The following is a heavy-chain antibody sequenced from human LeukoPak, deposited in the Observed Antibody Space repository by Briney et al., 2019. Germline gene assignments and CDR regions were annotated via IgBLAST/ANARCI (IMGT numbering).Heavy chain of an antibody. CDR3: ATDPLYGDQFDY. V-gene: IGHV1-24*01. CDR2: FDPEDGET. CDR1: GYTLTELS. Sequence: GASVKVSCKVSGYTLTELSMHWVRQAPGKGLEWMGGFDPEDGETIYAQKFQGRVTMTEDTSTDTAYMELSSLRSEDTAVYYCATDPLYGDQFDYWGQGTLVTVSS. J-gene: IGHJ4*02. D-gene: IGHD4-17*01.